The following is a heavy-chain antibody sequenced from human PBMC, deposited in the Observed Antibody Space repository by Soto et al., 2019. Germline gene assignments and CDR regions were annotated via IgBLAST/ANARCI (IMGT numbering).Heavy chain of an antibody. Sequence: EVPLVASGGGLVKPGGSLRLSCAASGFTFNSFSMNWVRQAPGKGLEWVSSISSSSTYIYFADSLKGRFTISRDNAKNSLYLQMNSLRAEDTAVYYCVRARGAVAGMTDLDYWCQGTLVTVSS. CDR3: VRARGAVAGMTDLDY. CDR1: GFTFNSFS. J-gene: IGHJ4*02. CDR2: ISSSSTYI. D-gene: IGHD6-19*01. V-gene: IGHV3-21*02.